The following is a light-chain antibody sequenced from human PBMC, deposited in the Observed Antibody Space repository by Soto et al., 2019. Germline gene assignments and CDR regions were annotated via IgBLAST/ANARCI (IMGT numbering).Light chain of an antibody. V-gene: IGKV3D-15*01. J-gene: IGKJ3*01. CDR2: DAS. Sequence: EIVSTQSPDTLSVAPGERATLSCRASQSISRTLAWYQQKSGQPPRLLIYDASTRATGFPARFSGSGSGTDFILTISRLEPEDFAVYYCQHYDNTPPSVTFGPGTKVDI. CDR1: QSISRT. CDR3: QHYDNTPPSVT.